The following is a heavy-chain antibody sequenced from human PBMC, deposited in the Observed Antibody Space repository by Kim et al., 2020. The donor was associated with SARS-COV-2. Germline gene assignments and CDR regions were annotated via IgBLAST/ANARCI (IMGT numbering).Heavy chain of an antibody. Sequence: GESLKISCKGSGYSFTSYWIGWVRQMPGKGLEWMGIIYPGDSDTRYSPSFQGQVTISADKSISTAYLQWSSLKASDTAMYYCARLDTAMELYYYYGMDVWGQGTTVTVSS. V-gene: IGHV5-51*01. CDR1: GYSFTSYW. D-gene: IGHD5-18*01. CDR3: ARLDTAMELYYYYGMDV. CDR2: IYPGDSDT. J-gene: IGHJ6*02.